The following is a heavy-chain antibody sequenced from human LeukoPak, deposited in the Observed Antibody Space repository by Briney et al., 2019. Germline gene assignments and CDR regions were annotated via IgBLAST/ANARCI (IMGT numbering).Heavy chain of an antibody. CDR1: GGSISGYY. J-gene: IGHJ4*02. D-gene: IGHD6-13*01. V-gene: IGHV4-59*01. CDR2: IYYSGNT. Sequence: SETLSLTCTVSGGSISGYYWSWIRQPPGKGLEWIGYIYYSGNTNYNPSLKSRITISVDTSKNQFSLKLSSVTAADTAVYYCARGGSSSWYPQYFDYWGQGTLLTVSS. CDR3: ARGGSSSWYPQYFDY.